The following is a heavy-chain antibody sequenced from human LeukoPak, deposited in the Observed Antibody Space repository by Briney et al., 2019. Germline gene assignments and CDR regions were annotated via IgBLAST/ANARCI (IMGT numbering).Heavy chain of an antibody. CDR1: GFTFSSYN. J-gene: IGHJ4*02. V-gene: IGHV3-48*01. Sequence: GGSLRLSCAASGFTFSSYNIKWVRQAPGKGLEWVSYISSSGGTISYADSVKGRFTISRDNAKNSLYLQMNSLRAEDTAVYYCARSSRRYCSGGSCYSGVLGYLDYWGQGTLVTVSS. D-gene: IGHD2-15*01. CDR2: ISSSGGTI. CDR3: ARSSRRYCSGGSCYSGVLGYLDY.